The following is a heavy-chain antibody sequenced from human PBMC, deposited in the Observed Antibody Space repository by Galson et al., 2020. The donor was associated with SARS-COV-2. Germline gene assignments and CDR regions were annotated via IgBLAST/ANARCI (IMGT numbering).Heavy chain of an antibody. D-gene: IGHD3-9*01. CDR1: GFPSSTYE. J-gene: IGHJ4*02. CDR3: ARDWRAELLTGYYTYFDY. Sequence: GGSLRLPCAAPGFPSSTYEMNWVRQAPAKGLEWVSYISSSGRTIYYADSVKGRFTISRDNAKNSLYLQMNSLRAEDTAVYYCARDWRAELLTGYYTYFDYWGQGTLVTVSS. CDR2: ISSSGRTI. V-gene: IGHV3-48*03.